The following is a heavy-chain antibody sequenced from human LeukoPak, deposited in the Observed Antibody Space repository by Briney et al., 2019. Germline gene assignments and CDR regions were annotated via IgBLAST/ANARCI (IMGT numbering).Heavy chain of an antibody. V-gene: IGHV4-39*01. CDR1: GGSISSRSYY. Sequence: SETLSLTCTVSGGSISSRSYYWGWIRQPPGKGLEWIGSIYYSGSTYYNPSLKSPVTISVDTSKNQFSLRLSSVTAADTAVYYCARLPYYGGNWDYFDYWGHGTLFTVSS. CDR3: ARLPYYGGNWDYFDY. CDR2: IYYSGST. D-gene: IGHD4-23*01. J-gene: IGHJ4*01.